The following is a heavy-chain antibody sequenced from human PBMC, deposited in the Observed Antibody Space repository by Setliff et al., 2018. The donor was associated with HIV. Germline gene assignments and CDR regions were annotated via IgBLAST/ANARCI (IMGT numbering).Heavy chain of an antibody. D-gene: IGHD3-22*01. CDR2: IYSSGTT. V-gene: IGHV4-61*03. CDR3: ARHYYTDPFDY. CDR1: GGSISSGGYY. Sequence: SETLSLTCNVSGGSISSGGYYWSWIRQPPGKGLEWIGYIYSSGTTDYNPSLKSRVTMSVDTSNSHFSLKLASVTAADTAVYYCARHYYTDPFDYWGQGTLVTVSS. J-gene: IGHJ4*02.